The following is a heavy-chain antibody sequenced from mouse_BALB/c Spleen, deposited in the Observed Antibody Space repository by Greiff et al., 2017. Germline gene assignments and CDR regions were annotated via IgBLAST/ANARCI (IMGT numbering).Heavy chain of an antibody. CDR1: GFTFSSFG. CDR2: ISSGSSTI. CDR3: ARLRWAMDY. D-gene: IGHD1-2*01. V-gene: IGHV5-17*02. Sequence: EVQVVESGGGLVQPGGSRKLSCAASGFTFSSFGMHWVRQAPEKGLEWVAYISSGSSTIYYADTVKGRFTISRDNPKNTLFLQMTSLRSEDTAMYYCARLRWAMDYWGQGTSVTVSS. J-gene: IGHJ4*01.